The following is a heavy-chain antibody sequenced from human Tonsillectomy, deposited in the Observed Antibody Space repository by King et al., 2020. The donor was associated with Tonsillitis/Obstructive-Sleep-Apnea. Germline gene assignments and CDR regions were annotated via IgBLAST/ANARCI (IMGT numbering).Heavy chain of an antibody. Sequence: VQLQESGPGLVKPSETLSLTCTVSGGSISSYYWSWIRQPTRKGLEWIWYIYYSGSTNYNPTLRSRVTISVDTPKNQFSLKLSSVTAADTAVYYCARGNYGDPSVAFDIWGQGTMVTVSS. J-gene: IGHJ3*02. CDR2: IYYSGST. V-gene: IGHV4-59*01. CDR3: ARGNYGDPSVAFDI. D-gene: IGHD4-17*01. CDR1: GGSISSYY.